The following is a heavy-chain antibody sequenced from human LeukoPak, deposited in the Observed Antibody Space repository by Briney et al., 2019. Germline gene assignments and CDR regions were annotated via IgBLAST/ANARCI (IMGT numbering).Heavy chain of an antibody. CDR3: ATSAMAKGFCDY. J-gene: IGHJ4*02. CDR1: GGSISSYY. CDR2: IYYSGST. V-gene: IGHV4-59*01. D-gene: IGHD5-18*01. Sequence: SETLSLTCTVSGGSISSYYWSWIRQPPGKGLEWIGYIYYSGSTNYNPPLKSRVTISVDTSKNQFSLKLSSVTAADTAVYYCATSAMAKGFCDYWGQGTLVTVSS.